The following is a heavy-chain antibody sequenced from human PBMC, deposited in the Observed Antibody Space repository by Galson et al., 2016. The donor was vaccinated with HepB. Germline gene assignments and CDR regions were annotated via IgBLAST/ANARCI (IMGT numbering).Heavy chain of an antibody. Sequence: SLRLSCAASGFTFDDYGMTWVRQAPGKGLEWVSAISWSGGSTYYGDSVKGRFSISRDNAKNSLYLQMNSVRAGDTALYYCARGDNGYFDKWGQGTLVTVSS. CDR1: GFTFDDYG. V-gene: IGHV3-20*04. D-gene: IGHD2-8*01. CDR3: ARGDNGYFDK. CDR2: ISWSGGST. J-gene: IGHJ4*02.